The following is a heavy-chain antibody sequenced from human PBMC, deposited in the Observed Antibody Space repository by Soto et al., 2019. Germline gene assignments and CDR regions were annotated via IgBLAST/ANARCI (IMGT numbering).Heavy chain of an antibody. CDR3: ARVTGTFGDAFDI. D-gene: IGHD1-7*01. Sequence: QLQLQESGPGLVKPSETLSLTCTVSGGSISSGGYYWSWIRQHPGKGLEWIGYIYYSGSTYYNPSLKSRVTISLDTSKNQFSLKLSSVTAADTAVYYCARVTGTFGDAFDIWGQGTMVTVSS. J-gene: IGHJ3*02. CDR1: GGSISSGGYY. CDR2: IYYSGST. V-gene: IGHV4-31*03.